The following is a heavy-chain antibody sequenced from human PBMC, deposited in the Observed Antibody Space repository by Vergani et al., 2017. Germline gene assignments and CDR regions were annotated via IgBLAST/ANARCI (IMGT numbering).Heavy chain of an antibody. V-gene: IGHV1-18*01. CDR1: GYTFTSYG. CDR3: ARALNNYCSGGSCYSGSYYYYGMDV. CDR2: ISAYNGNT. Sequence: QVQLVQSGAEVKKPGASVKVSCKASGYTFTSYGISWVRQAPGQGLEWMGWISAYNGNTNYAQKLQGRVTITADDSTSTAYMELSSLRSEDTAVYYCARALNNYCSGGSCYSGSYYYYGMDVWGQGTTVTVSS. J-gene: IGHJ6*02. D-gene: IGHD2-15*01.